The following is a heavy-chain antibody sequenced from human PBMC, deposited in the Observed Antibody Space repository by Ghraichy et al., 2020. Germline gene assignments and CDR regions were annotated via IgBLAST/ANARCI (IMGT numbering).Heavy chain of an antibody. CDR1: GGSISPYY. Sequence: SQTLSLTCTVSGGSISPYYWTWIRQPPGKGLEWIGYIYHSGSTNYNPSLKSRVTISVDTSKKHFSLKLSSVTAADTAVYYCARLAFGFGDYDILTGYYKGSYLDQWGQGTLVTVSS. CDR2: IYHSGST. D-gene: IGHD3-9*01. V-gene: IGHV4-59*08. J-gene: IGHJ4*02. CDR3: ARLAFGFGDYDILTGYYKGSYLDQ.